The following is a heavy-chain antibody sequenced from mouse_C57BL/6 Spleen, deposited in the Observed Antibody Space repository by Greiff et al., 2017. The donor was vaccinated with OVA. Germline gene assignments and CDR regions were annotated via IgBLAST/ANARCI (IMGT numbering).Heavy chain of an antibody. CDR1: GYTFTDYN. V-gene: IGHV1-22*01. CDR2: INPNNGGT. Sequence: VQLKESGPELVKPGASVKMSCKASGYTFTDYNMHWVKQSPGKSLEWIGYINPNNGGTSYNQKFKGKATLTVNKSSSTAYMELSGLTSEDSAVCYCARITVPYYFDCWGKGTTLTVSS. J-gene: IGHJ2*01. CDR3: ARITVPYYFDC. D-gene: IGHD1-1*01.